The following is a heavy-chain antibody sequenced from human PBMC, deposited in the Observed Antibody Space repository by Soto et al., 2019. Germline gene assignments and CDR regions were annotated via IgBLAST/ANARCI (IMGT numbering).Heavy chain of an antibody. CDR3: ARDSGREKN. CDR1: GGSVSSGSYY. D-gene: IGHD3-10*01. CDR2: IYYSGST. J-gene: IGHJ4*02. V-gene: IGHV4-61*01. Sequence: SETLSLTCTVSGGSVSSGSYYWSWIRQPPGKGLEWIGYIYYSGSTNYNPSLKSRVTISVDTSKNQFSLKLSSVTAADTAVYYCARDSGREKNWGQGTLVTVSS.